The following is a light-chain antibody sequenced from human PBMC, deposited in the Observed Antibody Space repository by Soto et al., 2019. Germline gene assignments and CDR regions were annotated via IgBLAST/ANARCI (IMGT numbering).Light chain of an antibody. CDR2: GAS. CDR3: QEYNNWPRT. V-gene: IGKV3-15*01. J-gene: IGKJ1*01. Sequence: EIVMTQSPATLSVSPGERPTISCRASQSVSSNLAWYQQKPGQAPRLLIYGASTRATGIPARFSGSGSGTEFTLTISSLLSEDFAVYYCQEYNNWPRTFGQGTKVEIK. CDR1: QSVSSN.